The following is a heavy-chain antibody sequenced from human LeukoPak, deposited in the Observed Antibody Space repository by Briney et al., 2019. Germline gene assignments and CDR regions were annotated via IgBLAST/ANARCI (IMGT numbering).Heavy chain of an antibody. D-gene: IGHD1-26*01. Sequence: GGSLRLSCAASGFTFDDYAMHWVRQAPGKGLEWVSGISWNSGSIGYADSVKGRFTISRDNAKNSLYLQMNSLRGEYTALYYCAKGARWDLQDSGYFDYWGQGTLVTVSS. V-gene: IGHV3-9*01. CDR3: AKGARWDLQDSGYFDY. CDR2: ISWNSGSI. J-gene: IGHJ4*02. CDR1: GFTFDDYA.